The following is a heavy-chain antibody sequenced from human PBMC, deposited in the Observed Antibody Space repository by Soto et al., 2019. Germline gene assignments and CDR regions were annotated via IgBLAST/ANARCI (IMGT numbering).Heavy chain of an antibody. V-gene: IGHV1-46*01. D-gene: IGHD2-2*01. Sequence: ASVKVSCKASGYAFTSYYMLWVRQAPGQGLEWMGTINPSVGSTTYAQRFQGRVTMTRDTSTSTVYMELSSLRSEDTAVYYCATFQGFSTGLIGMDVWGQGTTVTVSS. J-gene: IGHJ6*02. CDR3: ATFQGFSTGLIGMDV. CDR2: INPSVGST. CDR1: GYAFTSYY.